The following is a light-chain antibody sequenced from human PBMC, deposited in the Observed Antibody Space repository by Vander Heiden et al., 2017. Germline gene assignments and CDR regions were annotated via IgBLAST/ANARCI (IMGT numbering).Light chain of an antibody. CDR1: QSVSSN. Sequence: IVMTQSPATLSVSPGERSTLSCRASQSVSSNLAWYQQKPGRAPRLLIYGALTRATGIPARFSGSGSGTEFTLTINSLQSEDFAVYYCQQENIWPRTFGQGTKVEIK. V-gene: IGKV3-15*01. CDR3: QQENIWPRT. J-gene: IGKJ1*01. CDR2: GAL.